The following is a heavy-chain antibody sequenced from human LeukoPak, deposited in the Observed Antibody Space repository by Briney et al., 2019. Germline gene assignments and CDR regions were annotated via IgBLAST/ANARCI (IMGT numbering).Heavy chain of an antibody. Sequence: GGSLRLSCAASGFTFDDYAMHWVRQAPGKGLEWVSGISWNSGSIGYADSVKGRFTISRDNAKNSLYLQMNSLRAEDTALYYCAKGDQLWLIDYWGQGTLVTVSS. V-gene: IGHV3-9*01. CDR1: GFTFDDYA. D-gene: IGHD5-18*01. CDR3: AKGDQLWLIDY. CDR2: ISWNSGSI. J-gene: IGHJ4*02.